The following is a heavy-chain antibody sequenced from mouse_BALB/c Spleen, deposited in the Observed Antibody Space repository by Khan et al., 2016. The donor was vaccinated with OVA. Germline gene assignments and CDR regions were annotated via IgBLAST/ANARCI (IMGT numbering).Heavy chain of an antibody. CDR2: IWAGGST. V-gene: IGHV2-9*02. Sequence: QVQLQQSGPGLVAPSQSLSITCTVSGFSLTSYGVHWVRQPPGKGLEWLGVIWAGGSTNYNSALMSRLSISKDNSKSQVFLKMNSLQTDDTAMYDCARAKGWDNAMDYWGQGTSVTVAS. CDR1: GFSLTSYG. D-gene: IGHD4-1*01. CDR3: ARAKGWDNAMDY. J-gene: IGHJ4*01.